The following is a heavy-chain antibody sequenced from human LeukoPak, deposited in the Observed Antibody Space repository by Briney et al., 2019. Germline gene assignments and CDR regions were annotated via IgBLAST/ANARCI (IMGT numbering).Heavy chain of an antibody. CDR1: GGTFSSYA. J-gene: IGHJ4*02. CDR3: AIVVVAGSFDY. D-gene: IGHD2-15*01. CDR2: SIPIFGTA. Sequence: ASVTVSCKASGGTFSSYAISWVRQAPGQGLDWMGGSIPIFGTANYAQKFQVRVTITADKSTSTAYMELSSLRSEDTAVYYCAIVVVAGSFDYWGQGTLVTVSA. V-gene: IGHV1-69*06.